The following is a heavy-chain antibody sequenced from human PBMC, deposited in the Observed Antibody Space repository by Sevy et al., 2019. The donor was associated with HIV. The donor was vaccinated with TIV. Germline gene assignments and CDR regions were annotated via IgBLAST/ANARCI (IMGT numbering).Heavy chain of an antibody. D-gene: IGHD1-26*01. CDR3: ARDLPPSATIVPHFDY. CDR1: GFTFSSYW. V-gene: IGHV3-7*01. CDR2: IKQDGSEK. J-gene: IGHJ4*02. Sequence: GGSLRLSCAASGFTFSSYWMSWVRQAPGKGLERVANIKQDGSEKYYVDSVKGRFTISRDNAKNSLYLQMNSLRVEDTAVYYCARDLPPSATIVPHFDYWGQGTLVTVSS.